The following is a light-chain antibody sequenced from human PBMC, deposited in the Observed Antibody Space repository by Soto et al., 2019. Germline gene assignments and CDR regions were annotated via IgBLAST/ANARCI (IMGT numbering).Light chain of an antibody. CDR2: EVT. CDR3: SSYAGTSSYA. CDR1: SSDVGGYNL. J-gene: IGLJ1*01. Sequence: QSALTQPASVSGSLGQAITISCTGTSSDVGGYNLVSWYQQHPGKAPKLMIYEVTKRPSGVSNRFSASKSGDTASLTISGLQAEDEAAYYCSSYAGTSSYAFGTGTKVTVL. V-gene: IGLV2-23*02.